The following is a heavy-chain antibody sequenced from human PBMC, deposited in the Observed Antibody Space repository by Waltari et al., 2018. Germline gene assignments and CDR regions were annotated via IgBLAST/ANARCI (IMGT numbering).Heavy chain of an antibody. CDR1: GYTLTDYH. Sequence: QVQLVQSGAEVKKPGASVKVSCEASGYTLTDYHMHWVRQAPGHGLEWMGWINPSSGVTNYAQNFQGRVNMTRDTSISTAYMELSSLRSDDSAVYYCARGHIAEVTAVGNLHFWGQGTLITVSS. CDR3: ARGHIAEVTAVGNLHF. J-gene: IGHJ4*02. V-gene: IGHV1-2*02. D-gene: IGHD2-21*02. CDR2: INPSSGVT.